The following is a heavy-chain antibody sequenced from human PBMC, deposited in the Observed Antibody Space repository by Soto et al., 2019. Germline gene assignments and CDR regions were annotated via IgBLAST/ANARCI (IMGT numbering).Heavy chain of an antibody. V-gene: IGHV3-30*03. CDR1: GFTFSSYG. CDR3: ARVYPSDTRYGYVGNNWFDP. D-gene: IGHD5-18*01. J-gene: IGHJ5*02. Sequence: GGSLRLSCAASGFTFSSYGMHWVRQAPGKGLEWVAVISYDGSNKYYADSVKGRFTISRDNSKNTLYLQMNSLRAEDTAVYYCARVYPSDTRYGYVGNNWFDPWGQGTLVTVSS. CDR2: ISYDGSNK.